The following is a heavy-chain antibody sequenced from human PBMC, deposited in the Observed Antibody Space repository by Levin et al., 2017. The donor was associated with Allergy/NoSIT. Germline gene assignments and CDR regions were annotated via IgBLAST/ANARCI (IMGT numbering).Heavy chain of an antibody. J-gene: IGHJ4*02. V-gene: IGHV4-34*01. Sequence: PSETLSLTCAVYGGSFSGYYWSWIRQPPGKGLEWIGEINHSGSTNYNPSLKSRVTISVDTSKNQFSLKLSSVTAADTAVYYCARQSIDYWGQGTLVTVSS. D-gene: IGHD2/OR15-2a*01. CDR3: ARQSIDY. CDR2: INHSGST. CDR1: GGSFSGYY.